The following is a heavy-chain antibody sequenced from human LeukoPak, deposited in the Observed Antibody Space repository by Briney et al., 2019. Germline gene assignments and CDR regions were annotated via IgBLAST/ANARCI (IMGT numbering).Heavy chain of an antibody. Sequence: SETLSLTCTVSGASVSSSHWNWIRQSPGKGLEWIANVDYNGSTKYNPSLRGRGTMSLDTSKNQFYLKLESVTAEDTAVYYCARSVGTNWSYFFDYWGQGTLVTVSS. CDR2: VDYNGST. V-gene: IGHV4-59*02. J-gene: IGHJ4*02. CDR3: ARSVGTNWSYFFDY. CDR1: GASVSSSH. D-gene: IGHD3-3*01.